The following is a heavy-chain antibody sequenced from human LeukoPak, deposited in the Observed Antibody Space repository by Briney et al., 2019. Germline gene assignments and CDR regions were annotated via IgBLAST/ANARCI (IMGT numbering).Heavy chain of an antibody. J-gene: IGHJ4*02. CDR1: GGSISSSSYY. V-gene: IGHV4-39*01. D-gene: IGHD6-19*01. CDR3: ARHDDSSGWGPFDY. CDR2: IYYSGST. Sequence: SETLSLTCTVSGGSISSSSYYWGWIRQPPGQGLEWIGSIYYSGSTYYNPSLKSRVTISVDTSKNQFSLKLSSVTAADTAVYYCARHDDSSGWGPFDYWGQGTLVTVSS.